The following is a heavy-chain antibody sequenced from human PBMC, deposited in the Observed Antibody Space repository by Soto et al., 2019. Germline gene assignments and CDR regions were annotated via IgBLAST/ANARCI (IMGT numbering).Heavy chain of an antibody. J-gene: IGHJ4*02. CDR3: ASGPYPY. CDR1: GFSFSSYS. D-gene: IGHD2-2*01. CDR2: ISSTSDYE. V-gene: IGHV3-21*01. Sequence: EVQLVESGGGLVEPGESLRLSCAASGFSFSSYSMNWVRQAPGKGLEWVSSISSTSDYEYYADSVKGRFIILRDNAKNSLYLQMNSLGVEDTAVYYCASGPYPYWGQGTLVIVSS.